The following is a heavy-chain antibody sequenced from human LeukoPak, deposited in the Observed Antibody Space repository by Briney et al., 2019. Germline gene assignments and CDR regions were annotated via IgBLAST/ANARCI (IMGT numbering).Heavy chain of an antibody. Sequence: GGSLRLSCAASGFTFDDYAMHWVRHAPGKGLEWVSGISWNSGVIGYADSVKGRFTISRDNAKNSLYLQMSSLRVEDTALYYCAKGSYGSGSYVDYWGQGTLVTVSS. CDR1: GFTFDDYA. CDR3: AKGSYGSGSYVDY. V-gene: IGHV3-9*01. D-gene: IGHD3-10*01. CDR2: ISWNSGVI. J-gene: IGHJ4*02.